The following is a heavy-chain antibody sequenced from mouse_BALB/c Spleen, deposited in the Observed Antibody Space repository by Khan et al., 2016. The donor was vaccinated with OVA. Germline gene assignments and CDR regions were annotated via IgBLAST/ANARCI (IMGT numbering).Heavy chain of an antibody. J-gene: IGHJ3*01. Sequence: QVQLQQSGPDLVRPGASVKMSCKASGYTFTNYWIHWVQKRPGQGLEWIGMIEPYNGENIINKKFYDKARLNVDKSYNKAYMQLSSLTSRDSEVSSCAGHYYGWFTYWAQGTLVTVSS. CDR3: AGHYYGWFTY. D-gene: IGHD1-1*01. V-gene: IGHV1-74*01. CDR1: GYTFTNYW. CDR2: IEPYNGEN.